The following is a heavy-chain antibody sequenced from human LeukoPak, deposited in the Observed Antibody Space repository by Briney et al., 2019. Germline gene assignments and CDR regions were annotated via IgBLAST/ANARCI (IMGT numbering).Heavy chain of an antibody. J-gene: IGHJ4*02. CDR1: GYTFTSYG. CDR2: ISAYNGNT. Sequence: ASVKVSCKASGYTFTSYGISWVRQAPGQGLEGMGWISAYNGNTNYAQKLQGRVTMTTDTSTSTAYMELRSLRSDDTAVYYCAREWFGEFSLNRFDYWGQGTLVTVSS. D-gene: IGHD3-10*01. V-gene: IGHV1-18*01. CDR3: AREWFGEFSLNRFDY.